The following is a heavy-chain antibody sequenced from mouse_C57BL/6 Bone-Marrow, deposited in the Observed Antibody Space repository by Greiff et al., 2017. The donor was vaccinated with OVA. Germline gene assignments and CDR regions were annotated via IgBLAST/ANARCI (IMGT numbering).Heavy chain of an antibody. D-gene: IGHD2-12*01. CDR2: IDPSDSYT. V-gene: IGHV1-59*01. CDR1: GYTFTSYW. CDR3: ASIGFAY. Sequence: QVQLKQPGAELVRPGTSVKLSCKASGYTFTSYWMHWVKQRPGQGLEWIGVIDPSDSYTNYNQKFKGKATLTVDTSSSTAYMQLSSLTSEDSAVYYCASIGFAYWGQGTLVTVSA. J-gene: IGHJ3*01.